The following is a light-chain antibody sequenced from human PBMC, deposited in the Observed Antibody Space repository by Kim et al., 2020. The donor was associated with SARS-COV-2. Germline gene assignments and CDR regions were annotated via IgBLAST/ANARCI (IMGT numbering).Light chain of an antibody. V-gene: IGLV3-19*01. Sequence: SSELTQDPAVSVALGQTVRLTCQGDSLRNYYATWYQQRPGQAPTLVLYGKYDRPSGIPDRFSGSASGNSASLTITGAQAEDEGDYYCSSRDSTGDHVVFGGGTK. CDR1: SLRNYY. CDR2: GKY. J-gene: IGLJ3*02. CDR3: SSRDSTGDHVV.